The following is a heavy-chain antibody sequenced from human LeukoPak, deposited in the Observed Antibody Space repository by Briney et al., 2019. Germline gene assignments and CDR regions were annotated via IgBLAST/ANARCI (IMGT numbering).Heavy chain of an antibody. CDR2: ISWNSGSI. J-gene: IGHJ4*02. CDR3: TKASGYSSGAVDY. CDR1: GFTFDDYG. D-gene: IGHD5-18*01. V-gene: IGHV3-9*03. Sequence: GGSLRLSCAASGFTFDDYGMSWVRQAPGKGLEWVSGISWNSGSIGYADSVKGRFTISRDNAKSTLYLQMNSLRADDMALYYCTKASGYSSGAVDYWGQGTLVTVSS.